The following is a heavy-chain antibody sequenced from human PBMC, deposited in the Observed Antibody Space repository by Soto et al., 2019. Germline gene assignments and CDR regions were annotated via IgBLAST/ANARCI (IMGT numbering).Heavy chain of an antibody. CDR1: GFTFSSHG. J-gene: IGHJ6*02. Sequence: GGSLRLSCAASGFTFSSHGMHWVRQAPGRGLEWVAIIWYDGSNQYYADSLKGRFTISRDNSKNTMYLQMNSLRAEDTAVYYCARGTRYYYGSMDVWGQGTTVTVSS. CDR3: ARGTRYYYGSMDV. D-gene: IGHD3-10*01. CDR2: IWYDGSNQ. V-gene: IGHV3-33*01.